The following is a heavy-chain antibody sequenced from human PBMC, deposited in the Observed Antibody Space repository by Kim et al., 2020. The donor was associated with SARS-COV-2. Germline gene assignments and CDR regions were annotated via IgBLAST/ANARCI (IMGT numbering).Heavy chain of an antibody. V-gene: IGHV4-59*08. CDR2: MYYTGGA. Sequence: SETLSLTCTVSGGSFSGYYWSWIRQPPGKGLEWIAYMYYTGGANYNPSLKSRVDISLDTSNNHFSLKLRSVTAADTAVYYCARHGIVTAISEWYFDLWGR. CDR3: ARHGIVTAISEWYFDL. CDR1: GGSFSGYY. J-gene: IGHJ2*01. D-gene: IGHD2-21*02.